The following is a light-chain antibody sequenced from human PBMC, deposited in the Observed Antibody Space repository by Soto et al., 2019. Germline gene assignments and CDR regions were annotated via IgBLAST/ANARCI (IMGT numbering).Light chain of an antibody. V-gene: IGLV7-46*01. J-gene: IGLJ1*01. CDR1: TGAVTSGHY. CDR2: DTS. CDR3: LLSYSGARPYV. Sequence: QAVVTQEPSLIVSPGGTVTLTCGSSTGAVTSGHYPYWFQQKPGQAPRTLIYDTSNKHSWTPARFSGSLLGGKAALTLSGAQPEDEAEYYCLLSYSGARPYVFGTGTKLTVL.